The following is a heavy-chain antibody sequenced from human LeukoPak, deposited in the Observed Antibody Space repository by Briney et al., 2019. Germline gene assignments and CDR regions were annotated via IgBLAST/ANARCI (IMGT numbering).Heavy chain of an antibody. V-gene: IGHV4-39*01. Sequence: SETLSLTCTVSDGSISSGDFYWGWIRQPPGKGLEWIGSIYYTGTTYYSPSLKSRVTISVDTSKKQLSLKLSSVTAADTAVYYCAGNSGWYTDYWGQGTLVTVSS. D-gene: IGHD6-19*01. CDR1: DGSISSGDFY. J-gene: IGHJ4*02. CDR3: AGNSGWYTDY. CDR2: IYYTGTT.